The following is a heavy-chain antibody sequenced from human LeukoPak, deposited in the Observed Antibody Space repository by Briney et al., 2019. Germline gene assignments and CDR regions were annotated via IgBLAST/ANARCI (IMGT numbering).Heavy chain of an antibody. Sequence: PGGSLRLSCAASGFSVSGYSMNWVRQAPGQGLECISYISRGSHTIYYADSVRGRFTISRDDAKNSLYLQMNSLRAEDTGIYYCSRETTSGYWGQGTLVTVSS. CDR2: ISRGSHTI. J-gene: IGHJ4*02. V-gene: IGHV3-48*04. CDR1: GFSVSGYS. CDR3: SRETTSGY. D-gene: IGHD1-1*01.